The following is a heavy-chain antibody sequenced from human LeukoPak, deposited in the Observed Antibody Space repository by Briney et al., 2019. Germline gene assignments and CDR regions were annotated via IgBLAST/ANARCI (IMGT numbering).Heavy chain of an antibody. Sequence: SETLSLTCTVSGASITSGAYHWSWIRQPPGNGLEWIGYSGSTNYNPSLNGRVTISVDTSKNQFSLRLGSVTAADTAVYYCARASSSPYYYYMDVWGKGTTVTVSS. V-gene: IGHV4-30-4*01. D-gene: IGHD6-13*01. CDR3: ARASSSPYYYYMDV. J-gene: IGHJ6*03. CDR2: SGST. CDR1: GASITSGAYH.